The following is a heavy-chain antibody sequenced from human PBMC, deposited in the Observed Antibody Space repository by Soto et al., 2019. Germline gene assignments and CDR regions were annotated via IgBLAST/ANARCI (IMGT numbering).Heavy chain of an antibody. CDR2: ISYDGSNK. Sequence: QVQLVESGGGVVQPGRSLRLSCAASGFTFSSYAMHWVRQAPGKGLEWVAVISYDGSNKYYADSVKGRFTISRDNSKNTLYLQMNSLRAEDTAVYYCARSAPDSSSWYLGLVGFDYWGQGTLVTVSS. J-gene: IGHJ4*02. V-gene: IGHV3-30-3*01. CDR1: GFTFSSYA. D-gene: IGHD6-13*01. CDR3: ARSAPDSSSWYLGLVGFDY.